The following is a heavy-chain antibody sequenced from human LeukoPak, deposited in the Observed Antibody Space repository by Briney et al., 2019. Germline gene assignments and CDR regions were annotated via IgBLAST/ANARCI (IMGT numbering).Heavy chain of an antibody. D-gene: IGHD4-17*01. CDR3: ARTDYGDNLPFDY. CDR2: ISAYNGNT. Sequence: ASVKVSCKASGGTFSSYAISWVRQAPGQGLEWMGWISAYNGNTNYAQKLQGRVTMTTDTSTSTAYMELRSLRSDDTAVYYCARTDYGDNLPFDYWGQGTLVTVSS. CDR1: GGTFSSYA. J-gene: IGHJ4*02. V-gene: IGHV1-18*01.